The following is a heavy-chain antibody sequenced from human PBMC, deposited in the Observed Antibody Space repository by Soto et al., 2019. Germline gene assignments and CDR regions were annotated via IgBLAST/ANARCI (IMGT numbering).Heavy chain of an antibody. Sequence: GGSLRLSCAASGFTFSSYSMNWVRQAPGKGLEWVSSISSSSSYIYYADSVKGRFTISRDNAKNSLYLQMNSLRAEDTAVYYCATLNVDTAMVGFDPWGQGTQVTVSS. CDR2: ISSSSSYI. D-gene: IGHD5-18*01. V-gene: IGHV3-21*01. CDR1: GFTFSSYS. J-gene: IGHJ5*02. CDR3: ATLNVDTAMVGFDP.